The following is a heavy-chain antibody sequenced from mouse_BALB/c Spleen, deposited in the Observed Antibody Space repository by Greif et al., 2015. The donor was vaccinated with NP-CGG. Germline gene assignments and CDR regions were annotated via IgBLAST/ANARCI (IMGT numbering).Heavy chain of an antibody. D-gene: IGHD4-1*01. V-gene: IGHV1-84*02. Sequence: LVESGPELVKPGASVKISCKASGYTFTDYYINWVNQKPGQGLEWIGWIYPGSGNTKYNEKFKGKATLTVDTSSSTAYMQFSSPTSEDTAVYFCARRTGTEAMDYWGQGTSVTVSS. CDR1: GYTFTDYY. CDR2: IYPGSGNT. CDR3: ARRTGTEAMDY. J-gene: IGHJ4*01.